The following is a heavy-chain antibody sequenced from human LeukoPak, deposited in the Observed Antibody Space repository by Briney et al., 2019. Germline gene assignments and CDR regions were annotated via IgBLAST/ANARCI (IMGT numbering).Heavy chain of an antibody. CDR2: ISGSGAST. D-gene: IGHD1-26*01. CDR3: AKGRGRRSYYVDYYYYMDA. J-gene: IGHJ6*03. CDR1: GFTFSSYA. V-gene: IGHV3-23*01. Sequence: GGSLRLSCAASGFTFSSYAMSWVRQAPGKGLEWVSAISGSGASTYYADSVKGRFTVSRDNSKNTLYLQMNSLRAEDTAVYYCAKGRGRRSYYVDYYYYMDAWGKGTTVTVSS.